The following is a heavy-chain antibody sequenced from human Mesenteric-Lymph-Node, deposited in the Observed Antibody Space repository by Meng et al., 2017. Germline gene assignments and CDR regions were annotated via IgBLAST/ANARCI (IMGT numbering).Heavy chain of an antibody. D-gene: IGHD1-14*01. CDR3: ARTADGTFDS. Sequence: LRLSCTVSGGSISSGGYYWSWIRQHPGKGLEWIGYISNSGRTYFNPSLKSRINISVDTSKNQFSLKLHSVTAADTAVYYCARTADGTFDSWGQGTLVTVSS. V-gene: IGHV4-31*03. CDR2: ISNSGRT. J-gene: IGHJ4*02. CDR1: GGSISSGGYY.